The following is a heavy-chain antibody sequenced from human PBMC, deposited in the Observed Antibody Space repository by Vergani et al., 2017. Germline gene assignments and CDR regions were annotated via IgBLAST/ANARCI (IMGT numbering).Heavy chain of an antibody. V-gene: IGHV3-23*01. CDR2: ISNSGDGT. D-gene: IGHD2/OR15-2a*01. J-gene: IGHJ5*01. Sequence: EVHLLESGGGLVQPGGSLRLPCAASGFTFSTYVMSWVRHTPGKGLEWVSTISNSGDGTYYADSVKGRFTITRDNSKKTIYLQMNSVRVEDTAVYLCVNRIEGHGTRWFDSWCQGTLVTVSS. CDR1: GFTFSTYV. CDR3: VNRIEGHGTRWFDS.